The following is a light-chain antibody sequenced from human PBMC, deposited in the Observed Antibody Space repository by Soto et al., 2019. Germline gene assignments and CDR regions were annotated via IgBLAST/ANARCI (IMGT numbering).Light chain of an antibody. Sequence: DIVMTQSPLSLPVTPVEPASISFRSSQILLHSNGYNYLDWYLQKPGQSPQLLIYLGSNRASGVPDRFSGSGSGTDFTLKISRVEAEDVGVYYCMQGTHWPITFGQGTRLEIK. CDR2: LGS. V-gene: IGKV2-28*01. CDR1: QILLHSNGYNY. CDR3: MQGTHWPIT. J-gene: IGKJ5*01.